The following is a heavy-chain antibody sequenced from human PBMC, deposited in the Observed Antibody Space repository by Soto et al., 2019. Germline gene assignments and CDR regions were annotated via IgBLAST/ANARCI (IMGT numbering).Heavy chain of an antibody. D-gene: IGHD3-22*01. CDR1: GYTFTSYY. Sequence: ASVKVSCKASGYTFTSYYMHWVRQAPGQGLEWMGIINPSGGSTSYAQKFQGRVTMTRDTSTSTVYMELSSLRSEDTAVYYCARDSVLDYYDGSGTDAFDIWGQGTMVTVSS. V-gene: IGHV1-46*01. CDR3: ARDSVLDYYDGSGTDAFDI. CDR2: INPSGGST. J-gene: IGHJ3*02.